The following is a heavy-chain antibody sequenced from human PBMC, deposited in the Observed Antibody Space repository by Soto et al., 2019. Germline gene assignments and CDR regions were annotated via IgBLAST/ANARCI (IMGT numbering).Heavy chain of an antibody. J-gene: IGHJ4*02. CDR1: GFSFRSYA. Sequence: PGGSLRLSCAASGFSFRSYAMSWVRQPPGKGLEWVSVISAGGSTYYADSVKGRFTVSRANSKSTLYLQMNSLRAEDTAVYYCANVPIWCSSTSCYTEGFDYWGQGTLVTVSS. D-gene: IGHD2-2*02. CDR2: ISAGGST. V-gene: IGHV3-23*01. CDR3: ANVPIWCSSTSCYTEGFDY.